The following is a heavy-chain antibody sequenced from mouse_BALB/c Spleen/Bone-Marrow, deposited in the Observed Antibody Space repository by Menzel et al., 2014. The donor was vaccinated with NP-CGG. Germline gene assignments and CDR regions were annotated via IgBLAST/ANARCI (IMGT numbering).Heavy chain of an antibody. CDR1: GFIFXDYY. V-gene: IGHV5-4*02. J-gene: IGHJ4*01. Sequence: EVQVVESGGGLVKPGGSLKLSCAASGFIFXDYYMYWVRQTPEKRLEWVATISDGGSYTSYPDSVKGRFTVSRDNAKNNLYLQMSSLKSEDTAFYYCARTYRPYALDYWGQGSSVTVSS. CDR3: ARTYRPYALDY. CDR2: ISDGGSYT. D-gene: IGHD2-14*01.